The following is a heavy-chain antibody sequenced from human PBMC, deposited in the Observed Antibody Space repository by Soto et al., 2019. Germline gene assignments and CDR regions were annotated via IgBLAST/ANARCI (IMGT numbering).Heavy chain of an antibody. J-gene: IGHJ6*01. CDR2: IYPGDSDT. CDR1: GYTFTDYW. V-gene: IGHV5-51*01. CDR3: ALHISNFRYYHWDMDL. D-gene: IGHD4-4*01. Sequence: PGESLKISCKGSGYTFTDYWIGWVRQLPGKGLEWMGIIYPGDSDTRYSPSFQGHVTITVDKSTSTAYLQWNTLKASDTAMYYCALHISNFRYYHWDMDLWGQWPTV.